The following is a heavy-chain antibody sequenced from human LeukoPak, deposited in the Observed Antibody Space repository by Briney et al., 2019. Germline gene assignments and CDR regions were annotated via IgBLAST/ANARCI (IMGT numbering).Heavy chain of an antibody. Sequence: GGSLRLSCAASGFTFNNAWMTWVRQAPGKGLEWVGRIKCETDGGTTDYAAPVKGRFTISRDDSKNTVYLQMNNLKTEDTAVYYCTTAPGSNAYHWGQGTTVTVSS. J-gene: IGHJ6*02. CDR2: IKCETDGGTT. V-gene: IGHV3-15*01. D-gene: IGHD1-1*01. CDR3: TTAPGSNAYH. CDR1: GFTFNNAW.